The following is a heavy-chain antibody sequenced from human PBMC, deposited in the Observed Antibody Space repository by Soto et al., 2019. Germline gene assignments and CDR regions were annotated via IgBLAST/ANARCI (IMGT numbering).Heavy chain of an antibody. CDR1: GFTFNTYG. CDR2: IWYDGSNK. CDR3: ARGDCTGAYCYSWPSNYGVDV. V-gene: IGHV3-33*08. Sequence: QVQLVESGGGVVQPGGSLRLSCTTSGFTFNTYGMYWVRQAPGKGLEWVAIIWYDGSNKYYGDSVKGRFTISRDNSKNTLYLQMNSLTAEDTAVYYCARGDCTGAYCYSWPSNYGVDVWGQGTTVTVSS. D-gene: IGHD2-15*01. J-gene: IGHJ6*02.